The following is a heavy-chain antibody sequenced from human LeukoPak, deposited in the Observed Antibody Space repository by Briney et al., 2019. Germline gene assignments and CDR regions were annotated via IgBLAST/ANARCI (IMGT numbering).Heavy chain of an antibody. D-gene: IGHD3-10*01. V-gene: IGHV3-7*05. J-gene: IGHJ4*02. CDR1: GFTFSSYW. Sequence: GGSLRLSCAASGFTFSSYWMTWVRQAPGKGLELVANIKPDGSEKSYVDSVKGRFTISRDNAKNSLYLRMNSLRAEDTAVYYCARGDLYGSGRAEYYFDYWGQGTLVTVSS. CDR3: ARGDLYGSGRAEYYFDY. CDR2: IKPDGSEK.